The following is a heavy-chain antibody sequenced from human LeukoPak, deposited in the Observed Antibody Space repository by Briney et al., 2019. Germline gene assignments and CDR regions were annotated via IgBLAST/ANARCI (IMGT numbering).Heavy chain of an antibody. CDR2: ISGSGNNI. CDR3: AKESSSWYDWYFDL. CDR1: GFPFSDYY. Sequence: GGSLRLSCAASGFPFSDYYMGWIRQTPGKGLEFVSYISGSGNNIYYADSVKGRFTISRDNARNSMYLQMNSLRAEDTAVYYCAKESSSWYDWYFDLWGRGTLVTVSS. V-gene: IGHV3-11*01. D-gene: IGHD6-13*01. J-gene: IGHJ2*01.